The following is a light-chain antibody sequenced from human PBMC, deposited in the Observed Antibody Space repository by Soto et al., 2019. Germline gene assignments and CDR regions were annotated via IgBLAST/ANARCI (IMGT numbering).Light chain of an antibody. CDR1: QSVRSH. Sequence: ELVMTQSPATLSVSPGERATLSCRASQSVRSHLAWYQQRPGQPPRLLIYDASYRATGVPLRFSGSGSGTEFTLTISSLESGDSAIYYCQQRSDWPPITFGQGTRLEIK. V-gene: IGKV3-11*01. CDR2: DAS. CDR3: QQRSDWPPIT. J-gene: IGKJ5*01.